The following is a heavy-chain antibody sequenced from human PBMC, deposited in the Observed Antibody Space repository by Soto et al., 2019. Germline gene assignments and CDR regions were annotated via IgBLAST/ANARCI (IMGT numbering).Heavy chain of an antibody. J-gene: IGHJ4*02. CDR2: ISGSGGST. CDR1: GFTFSSYA. CDR3: AKVALKTIVVVPAAAAYFDY. Sequence: GGSLRLSCAASGFTFSSYAMSWVRQAPGKGLEWVSAISGSGGSTYYADSVKGRFTISRDNSKNTLYLQMNSLRAEDTAVYDCAKVALKTIVVVPAAAAYFDYWGQGTLVTVSS. V-gene: IGHV3-23*01. D-gene: IGHD2-2*01.